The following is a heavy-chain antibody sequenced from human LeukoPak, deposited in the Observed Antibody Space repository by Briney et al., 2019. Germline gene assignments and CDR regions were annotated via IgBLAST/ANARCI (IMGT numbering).Heavy chain of an antibody. CDR2: IRSKAYGGTT. V-gene: IGHV3-49*04. Sequence: GGSLRLSCTASGFTFGDYAMSSVREAPGKGLGWGGFIRSKAYGGTTEYAASVKGRLTISRDDSKSIAYLQMNSLKTEDTAVYYCTRDSVGIVVVGDAFDIWGQGTMVTVSS. J-gene: IGHJ3*02. D-gene: IGHD2-21*01. CDR1: GFTFGDYA. CDR3: TRDSVGIVVVGDAFDI.